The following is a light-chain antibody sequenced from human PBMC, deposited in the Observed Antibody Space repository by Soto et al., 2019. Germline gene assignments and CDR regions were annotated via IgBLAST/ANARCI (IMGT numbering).Light chain of an antibody. V-gene: IGKV3-15*01. Sequence: IVMTQSPATLSVSPGERATLSCRASQSVSSNLAWYQQKPGQAPRLLIYGASTRATGIPARFSGSGSGTEFTLTISSLQSEDFAVYYCQQYNNWPPGTLGQGTKVEIK. J-gene: IGKJ1*01. CDR1: QSVSSN. CDR2: GAS. CDR3: QQYNNWPPGT.